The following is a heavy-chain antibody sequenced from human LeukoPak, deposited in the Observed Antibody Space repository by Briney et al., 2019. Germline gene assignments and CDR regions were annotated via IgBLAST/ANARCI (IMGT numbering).Heavy chain of an antibody. CDR3: TTDARFGELFTY. Sequence: GGSLRLSCAASGFTFSNAWMSWVRQAPGKGLEWVGRIKSKTDGGTTDYAAPVKGRLTISRDDSKNTLYLQMNSLKTEDTAVYYCTTDARFGELFTYWGQGTLVTVSS. J-gene: IGHJ4*02. CDR2: IKSKTDGGTT. CDR1: GFTFSNAW. V-gene: IGHV3-15*01. D-gene: IGHD3-10*01.